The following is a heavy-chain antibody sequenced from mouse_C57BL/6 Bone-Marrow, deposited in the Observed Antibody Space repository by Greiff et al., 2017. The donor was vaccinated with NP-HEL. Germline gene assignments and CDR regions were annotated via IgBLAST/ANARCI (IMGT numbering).Heavy chain of an antibody. J-gene: IGHJ2*01. CDR2: INPGSGGT. CDR3: ARSYYFDY. Sequence: QVQLQQSGAELVRPGTSVKVSCKASGYAFTNYLIEWVKQRPGQGLEWIGVINPGSGGTNYNEKLKGKATLTADKSSSTAYMQLSSLTSEDSAVYFCARSYYFDYWGQGTTLTVSS. CDR1: GYAFTNYL. V-gene: IGHV1-54*01.